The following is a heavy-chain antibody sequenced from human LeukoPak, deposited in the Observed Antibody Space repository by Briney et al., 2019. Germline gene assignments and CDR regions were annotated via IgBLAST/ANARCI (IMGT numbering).Heavy chain of an antibody. CDR3: AKDHHGPGPYPSAGMDV. Sequence: GGSLRLSCAASGFTFSSYAMSWVRQAPGKGLEWVSAISGSGGSTYYADSVKGRFTISRDNSKNTLYLQMNSLRAEDTAVYYCAKDHHGPGPYPSAGMDVWGKGTTVTVSS. D-gene: IGHD4-17*01. CDR1: GFTFSSYA. J-gene: IGHJ6*04. V-gene: IGHV3-23*01. CDR2: ISGSGGST.